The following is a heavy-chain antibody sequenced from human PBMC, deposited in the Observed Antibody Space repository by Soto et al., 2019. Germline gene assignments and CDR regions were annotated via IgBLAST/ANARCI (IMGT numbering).Heavy chain of an antibody. J-gene: IGHJ5*02. CDR3: ARDTGRASADL. CDR1: GFTFSYYG. V-gene: IGHV3-48*03. CDR2: ISHTDRLT. D-gene: IGHD6-13*01. Sequence: EVQLAESGGDLVQPGGSLRLSCVGSGFTFSYYGMNWVRQAPGKGLERVAFISHTDRLTHYPDSVKGRFTISRDNAKNSLYLEMTNLRVEDTAVYYCARDTGRASADLWGQGTLVSVSS.